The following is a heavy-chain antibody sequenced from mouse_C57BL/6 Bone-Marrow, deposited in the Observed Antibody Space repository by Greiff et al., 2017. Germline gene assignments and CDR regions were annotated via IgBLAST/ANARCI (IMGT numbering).Heavy chain of an antibody. CDR2: IYPRSGNT. CDR3: ARGYYGSSYYAMDY. CDR1: GYTFTSYG. Sequence: QVQLQQSGAELARPGASVKLSCKASGYTFTSYGISWVKQRTGQGLEWIGEIYPRSGNTYYNEKFKGKATLTADKSSSTAYMELRSLTSEVSAVYFCARGYYGSSYYAMDYWGQGTSVTVSS. J-gene: IGHJ4*01. D-gene: IGHD1-1*01. V-gene: IGHV1-81*01.